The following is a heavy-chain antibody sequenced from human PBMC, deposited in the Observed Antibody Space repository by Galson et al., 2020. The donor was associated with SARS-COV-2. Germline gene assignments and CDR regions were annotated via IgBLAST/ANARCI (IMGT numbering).Heavy chain of an antibody. CDR1: GFTFSNYA. J-gene: IGHJ5*02. V-gene: IGHV3-23*01. CDR2: LSGSGSTT. Sequence: TGGSLRFSCTASGFTFSNYAMSWVRQAPGKGLEWVSALSGSGSTTDYADSVKGRFTISRDNSKNTLYLQMRSLRVEDTAVYYCAKEGASVTGDSNWFDPWGQGALVTVSS. D-gene: IGHD3-9*01. CDR3: AKEGASVTGDSNWFDP.